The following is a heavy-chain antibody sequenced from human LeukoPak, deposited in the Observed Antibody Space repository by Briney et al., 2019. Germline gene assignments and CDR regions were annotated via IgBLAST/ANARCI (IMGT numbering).Heavy chain of an antibody. CDR2: ISWNSGSI. CDR3: AKGMTGYCSSTSCYVPFDY. D-gene: IGHD2-2*01. CDR1: GFTFDDYA. J-gene: IGHJ4*02. Sequence: PGRSLRLSCAASGFTFDDYAMHWVRQAPGKGLEWVSGISWNSGSIGYADSVKGRFTISRDNSKNALYLQMNSLRAEDTAVYYCAKGMTGYCSSTSCYVPFDYWGQGTLVTVSS. V-gene: IGHV3-9*01.